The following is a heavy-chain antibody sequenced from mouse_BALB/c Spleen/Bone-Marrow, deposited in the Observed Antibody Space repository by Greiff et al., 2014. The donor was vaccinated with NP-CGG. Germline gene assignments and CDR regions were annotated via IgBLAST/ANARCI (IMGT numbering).Heavy chain of an antibody. CDR3: ARDKGGVFFDY. J-gene: IGHJ2*01. Sequence: DVHLVESGGGLVQPGGSLRLSCATSGFTFTDYYMNWVRQPPGKALEWLGFIRNKANGYTTEYSASVKGRFTISRDNSQSILYLQMNTLGAEDSATYYCARDKGGVFFDYWGQGTTLTVSS. V-gene: IGHV7-3*02. CDR1: GFTFTDYY. CDR2: IRNKANGYTT.